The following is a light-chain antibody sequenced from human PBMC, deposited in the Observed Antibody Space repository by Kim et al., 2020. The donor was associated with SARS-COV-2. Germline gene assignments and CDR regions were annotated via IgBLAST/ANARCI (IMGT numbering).Light chain of an antibody. CDR1: QSISSS. CDR3: EQYSKYPWT. CDR2: DAS. V-gene: IGKV1-5*01. Sequence: ASLGDRVTITCRARQSISSSFAWCQKKPGKAPVLLIYDASRLEKGVPSRFSGSGSGIEFSLTLSSLQPDDFATFYCEQYSKYPWTFGQGTKVDIK. J-gene: IGKJ1*01.